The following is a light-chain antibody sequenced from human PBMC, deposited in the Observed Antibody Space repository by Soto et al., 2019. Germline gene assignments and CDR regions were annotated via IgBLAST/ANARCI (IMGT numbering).Light chain of an antibody. Sequence: QSVLTQPRSVSGSPGQSVTISCTGTSTDVGGYNYVSWYQQHPAKVPKLMLYDVSKRPSGVPDRFSGSKSGNTASLTISGLQAEDEADYYCCSYAGRDHLCVFGRGTKLTVL. CDR1: STDVGGYNY. V-gene: IGLV2-11*01. CDR3: CSYAGRDHLCV. J-gene: IGLJ3*02. CDR2: DVS.